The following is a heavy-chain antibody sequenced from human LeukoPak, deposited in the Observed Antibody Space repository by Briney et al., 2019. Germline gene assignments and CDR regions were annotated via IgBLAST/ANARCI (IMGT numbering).Heavy chain of an antibody. J-gene: IGHJ4*02. CDR1: GFTFSIYG. CDR2: IWYDGSNK. Sequence: GGSLRLSCAASGFTFSIYGMHWVRQAPGKGLEWVAVIWYDGSNKYYADSVKGRFTISRDNSKNTLYLQMNSLRAEDTAVYYCVREGNYEYYFDYWGQGTLVTVSS. D-gene: IGHD4-4*01. V-gene: IGHV3-33*01. CDR3: VREGNYEYYFDY.